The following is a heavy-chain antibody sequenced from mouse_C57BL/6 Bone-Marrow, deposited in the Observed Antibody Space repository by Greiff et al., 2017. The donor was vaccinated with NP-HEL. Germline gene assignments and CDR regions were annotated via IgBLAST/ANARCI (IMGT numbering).Heavy chain of an antibody. J-gene: IGHJ2*01. CDR2: ISYDGSN. Sequence: ESGPGLVKPSQSLSLTCSVTGYSITSGYYWNWIRQFPGNKLEWMGYISYDGSNNYNPSLKNRISITRDTSKNQFFLKLNSVTTEDTATYYCARAGVTTVVEGDYFDYWGQGTTLTVSS. CDR1: GYSITSGYY. V-gene: IGHV3-6*01. D-gene: IGHD1-1*01. CDR3: ARAGVTTVVEGDYFDY.